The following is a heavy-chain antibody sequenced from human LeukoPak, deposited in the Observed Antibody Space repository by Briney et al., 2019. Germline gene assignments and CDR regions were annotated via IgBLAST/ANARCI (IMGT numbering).Heavy chain of an antibody. CDR3: ARGLRPHYFDY. CDR2: INQDGSKK. Sequence: GGSLRLSCTASGFSFSGYWMTWVRQTPGKGLEWVANINQDGSKKSYVDSVRGRFTISRDSAKNSLYLQMNSLRAEDTAVYYCARGLRPHYFDYWGQGTLVTVSS. J-gene: IGHJ4*02. CDR1: GFSFSGYW. V-gene: IGHV3-7*03.